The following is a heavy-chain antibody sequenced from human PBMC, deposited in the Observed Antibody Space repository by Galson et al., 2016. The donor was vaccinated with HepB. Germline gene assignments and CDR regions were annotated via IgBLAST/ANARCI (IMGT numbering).Heavy chain of an antibody. CDR1: GYTFTSYA. Sequence: SVKVSCKASGYTFTSYAIHWVRQAPGQGLEWMGWINGGSGDTKYSQKFQDRVTITRDTSASTAYMEVNSLRSGDTAVYYCARETSGWYLGWGQGTLVTVSS. CDR2: INGGSGDT. D-gene: IGHD6-19*01. V-gene: IGHV1-3*01. J-gene: IGHJ4*02. CDR3: ARETSGWYLG.